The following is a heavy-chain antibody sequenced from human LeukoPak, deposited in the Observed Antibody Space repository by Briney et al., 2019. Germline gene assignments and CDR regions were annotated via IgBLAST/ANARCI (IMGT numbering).Heavy chain of an antibody. CDR1: GFTFSNYW. J-gene: IGHJ5*02. CDR2: INTYGSST. D-gene: IGHD5-12*01. CDR3: ARDLDGYRSGNGA. Sequence: GGSLRLSCAASGFTFSNYWVHWVRQAPGKGRVWVSRINTYGSSTDYADSVKGRFTISRDNAKNTLYLQMNSLRAEDTAVYYCARDLDGYRSGNGAWGQGTLVTVSS. V-gene: IGHV3-74*01.